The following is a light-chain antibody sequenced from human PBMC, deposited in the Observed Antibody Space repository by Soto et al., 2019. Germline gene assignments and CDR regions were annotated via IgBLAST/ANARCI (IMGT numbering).Light chain of an antibody. J-gene: IGKJ1*01. Sequence: DIQMTQSPSTLSASVGDRVTITCRASQSISSWLAWYQQKPGKAPKLLISDASSLKSGVPSRFSGSGSATEFTLTISSLQPDDSATYYCQQYYGYSRTFGQGTKVEIK. V-gene: IGKV1-5*01. CDR1: QSISSW. CDR3: QQYYGYSRT. CDR2: DAS.